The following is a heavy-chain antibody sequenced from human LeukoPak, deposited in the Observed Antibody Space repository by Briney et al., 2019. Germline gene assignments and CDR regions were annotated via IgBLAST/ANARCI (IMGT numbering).Heavy chain of an antibody. CDR1: GGSISSGGYY. V-gene: IGHV4-31*03. J-gene: IGHJ5*02. Sequence: PSQTLSLTCSVSGGSISSGGYYWSWIRQQSGKGLEWIGYIHDTGNTHYNPSLQSRLTMSLDTSKNQFSLKLSSMTAADTAVYYCARGYAPFDPWGQGIRVTVSS. D-gene: IGHD5-12*01. CDR3: ARGYAPFDP. CDR2: IHDTGNT.